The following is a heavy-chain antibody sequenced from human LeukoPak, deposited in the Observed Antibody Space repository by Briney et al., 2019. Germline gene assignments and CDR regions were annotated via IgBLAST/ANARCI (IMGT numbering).Heavy chain of an antibody. D-gene: IGHD5-18*01. Sequence: PGRSLRLSCAASGFTFDDYAMHWVRQAPGKGLEWVSGISWNSGSIGYADSVKGRFTISRDNAKNTLYLQMNSLRAEDTAVYYCAKDMGVYSYGYNPPSPDYWGQGTLVTVSS. V-gene: IGHV3-9*01. CDR3: AKDMGVYSYGYNPPSPDY. CDR1: GFTFDDYA. CDR2: ISWNSGSI. J-gene: IGHJ4*02.